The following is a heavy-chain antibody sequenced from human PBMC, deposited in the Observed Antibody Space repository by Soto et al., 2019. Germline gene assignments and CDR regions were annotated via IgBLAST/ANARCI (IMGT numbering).Heavy chain of an antibody. CDR2: IYYSGST. Sequence: SETLSLTCTVSSGSISSGGYYWSWIRQHPGXGLEWIGYIYYSGSTYYNPSLKSRVTISVDTSKNQFSLKLSSVTAADTAVYYCAREDIVVVPAARGRFDPWGQGTLVTVSS. D-gene: IGHD2-2*01. V-gene: IGHV4-31*03. CDR3: AREDIVVVPAARGRFDP. J-gene: IGHJ5*02. CDR1: SGSISSGGYY.